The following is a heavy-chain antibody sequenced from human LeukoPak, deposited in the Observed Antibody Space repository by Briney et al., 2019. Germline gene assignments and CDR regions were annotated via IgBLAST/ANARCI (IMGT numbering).Heavy chain of an antibody. CDR3: ARDQNNGYDFWSGYYPEFDY. V-gene: IGHV1-18*01. J-gene: IGHJ4*02. D-gene: IGHD3-3*01. CDR2: ISAYNGNT. Sequence: ASVKVSCKASGYTFTSYGISWVRQAPGQGLEWMGWISAYNGNTNYAQKLQGRVTMTTDTSTSTAYMELRSLRSDDTAVYYCARDQNNGYDFWSGYYPEFDYWGQGTLVTVSS. CDR1: GYTFTSYG.